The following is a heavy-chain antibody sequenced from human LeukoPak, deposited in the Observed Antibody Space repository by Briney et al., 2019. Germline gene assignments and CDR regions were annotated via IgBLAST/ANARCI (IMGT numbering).Heavy chain of an antibody. CDR1: GFTFSSYA. V-gene: IGHV3-30-3*01. CDR3: ANQERSRDRYYYYMDV. J-gene: IGHJ6*03. CDR2: ISYDGSNK. Sequence: PGRSLRLSCAASGFTFSSYAMHWVRQAPGKGLEWVAVISYDGSNKYYADSVKGRFTISRDNSKNTLYLQMNSLRAEDTAVYYCANQERSRDRYYYYMDVWGKGTTVTVSS. D-gene: IGHD2-15*01.